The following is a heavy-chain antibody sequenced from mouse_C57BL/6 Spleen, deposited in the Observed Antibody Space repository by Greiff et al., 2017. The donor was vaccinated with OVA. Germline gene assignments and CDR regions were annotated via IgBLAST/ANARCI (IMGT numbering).Heavy chain of an antibody. D-gene: IGHD2-4*01. CDR3: ARVDYDYDAVYAMDY. Sequence: QVQLQQSGAELVKPGASVKISCKASGYAFSSYWMNWVKQRPGKGLEWIGQIYPGDGDTNYNGKFKGKATLTAEKSSSTAYMQLSSLTSEDSAVYFCARVDYDYDAVYAMDYWGQGTSVTVSS. V-gene: IGHV1-80*01. CDR1: GYAFSSYW. CDR2: IYPGDGDT. J-gene: IGHJ4*01.